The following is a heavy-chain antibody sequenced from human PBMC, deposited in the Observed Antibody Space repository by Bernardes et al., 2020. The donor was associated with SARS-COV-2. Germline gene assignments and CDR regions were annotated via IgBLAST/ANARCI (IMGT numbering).Heavy chain of an antibody. CDR3: RIGHYADL. CDR2: IKKDGTVR. V-gene: IGHV3-7*01. J-gene: IGHJ5*02. D-gene: IGHD4-17*01. Sequence: GGSLRLSCAVYEMSISNFWMSWVRPGPGKGLEWVAKIKKDGTVRDYVDTVKGRFSISRDNTRNQVYLQMNALRVEDTGTYYCRIGHYADLWGQGTL. CDR1: EMSISNFW.